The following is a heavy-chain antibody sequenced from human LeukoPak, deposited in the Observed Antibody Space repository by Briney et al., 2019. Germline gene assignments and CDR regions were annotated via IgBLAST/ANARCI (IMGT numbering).Heavy chain of an antibody. D-gene: IGHD5-24*01. J-gene: IGHJ4*02. Sequence: GGSLSLSCDASVFTYNIYAMHGVRQTRGKGREGVAVISYEGSNKLYTDSLKGRFTISRDSSKNTLYMQMNSLRAEDTALYYCARAVSWDSTIDYWGQGTLVTVSS. CDR1: VFTYNIYA. V-gene: IGHV3-30-3*01. CDR3: ARAVSWDSTIDY. CDR2: ISYEGSNK.